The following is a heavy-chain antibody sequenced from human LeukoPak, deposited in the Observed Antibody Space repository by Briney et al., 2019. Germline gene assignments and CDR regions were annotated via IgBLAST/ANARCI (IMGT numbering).Heavy chain of an antibody. CDR1: GFTFSSYG. CDR2: IRYDGSNK. V-gene: IGHV3-30*02. Sequence: GGSLRLSCAASGFTFSSYGMHWVRQAPGRGLEWVAFIRYDGSNKYYADSAKGRFTISRDNSKNTLYLQMNSLRAEDTAVYYCAKGTGIAAAGYFDYWGQGTLVTVSS. D-gene: IGHD6-13*01. J-gene: IGHJ4*02. CDR3: AKGTGIAAAGYFDY.